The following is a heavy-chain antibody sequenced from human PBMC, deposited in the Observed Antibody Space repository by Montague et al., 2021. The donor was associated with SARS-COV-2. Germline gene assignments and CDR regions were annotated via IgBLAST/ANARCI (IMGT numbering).Heavy chain of an antibody. J-gene: IGHJ6*02. D-gene: IGHD3-10*01. CDR3: ARDGSGSYSNYYYYGMDV. Sequence: SLRLSCAASGFTFSSYWMSWVRQAPGKGLEWVANIKQDGSEKYYVDSVKGRFIISRDNAKNSLYLQMNSLRAEDTAVYYCARDGSGSYSNYYYYGMDVWGQGTTVTVSS. CDR1: GFTFSSYW. CDR2: IKQDGSEK. V-gene: IGHV3-7*01.